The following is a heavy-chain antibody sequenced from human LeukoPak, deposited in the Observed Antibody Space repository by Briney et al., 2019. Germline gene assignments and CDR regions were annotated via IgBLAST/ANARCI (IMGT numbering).Heavy chain of an antibody. D-gene: IGHD3-22*01. CDR1: GYSFTSYW. Sequence: GESLKISCKGSGYSFTSYWIGWVRQMPGKGLEWMGIIYPGDSDTRYSPSFQGQVTISADKSIGTAYLQWSSLKASDTAMYYCARRGDSSGYYYWAFDYWGQGTLVTVSS. CDR2: IYPGDSDT. CDR3: ARRGDSSGYYYWAFDY. J-gene: IGHJ4*02. V-gene: IGHV5-51*01.